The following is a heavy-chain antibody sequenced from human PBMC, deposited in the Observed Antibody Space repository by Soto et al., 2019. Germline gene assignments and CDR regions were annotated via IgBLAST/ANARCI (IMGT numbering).Heavy chain of an antibody. J-gene: IGHJ4*02. Sequence: QVQLVQSGAEVKKPGSSVKVSCKASGGTFSSYAISWVRQAPGQGLEWMGGIIPIFGTANYAQKFQGRVTITADESARTASMELSRLRSEDTAVYYCARDGRFSTSFDYWGQGTLVTVSS. V-gene: IGHV1-69*12. CDR1: GGTFSSYA. CDR3: ARDGRFSTSFDY. D-gene: IGHD3-3*01. CDR2: IIPIFGTA.